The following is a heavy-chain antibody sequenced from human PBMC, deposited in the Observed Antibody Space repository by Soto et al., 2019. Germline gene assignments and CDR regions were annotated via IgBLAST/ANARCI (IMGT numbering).Heavy chain of an antibody. CDR3: ARVGGSDYFDD. V-gene: IGHV1-18*04. CDR2: IGAYNGNS. J-gene: IGHJ4*02. Sequence: QVQLAQSGAEVKKPGAPLKVSCKASGYIFTSYGISWVRQAPGQGLEWMRWIGAYNGNSNYAQKLQSRVTVTTAPCTNAAYMELRSLGYDDTAVYYWARVGGSDYFDDRGQGTLDTVSS. D-gene: IGHD1-26*01. CDR1: GYIFTSYG.